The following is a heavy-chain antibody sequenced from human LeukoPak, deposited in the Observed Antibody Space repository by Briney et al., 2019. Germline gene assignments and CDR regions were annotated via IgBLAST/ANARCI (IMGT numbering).Heavy chain of an antibody. CDR2: IIWSGGST. V-gene: IGHV3-20*04. CDR3: ARDKYFGVMDV. Sequence: PAESLRLSCAASGFTFDDYGMSWVRQAPGKGLEWVSGIIWSGGSTGYADSVKGRFTISRDNSKNTLYLQMNSLRAEDTAVYYCARDKYFGVMDVWGKGTTVTISS. D-gene: IGHD3-10*01. CDR1: GFTFDDYG. J-gene: IGHJ6*03.